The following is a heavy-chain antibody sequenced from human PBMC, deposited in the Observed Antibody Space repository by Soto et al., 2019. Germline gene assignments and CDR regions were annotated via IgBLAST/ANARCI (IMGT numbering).Heavy chain of an antibody. Sequence: PSETLSVTCAVSGGSIISGGCSWSWIRQPPGKGLEWIGYIYHSGSTYYNPSLKSRVTISVDRSKNQFSLKLSSVTAADTAVYYCVRHMGVARTRGFDYWGHGTLVTVSS. J-gene: IGHJ4*01. CDR3: VRHMGVARTRGFDY. D-gene: IGHD2-21*01. V-gene: IGHV4-30-2*01. CDR2: IYHSGST. CDR1: GGSIISGGCS.